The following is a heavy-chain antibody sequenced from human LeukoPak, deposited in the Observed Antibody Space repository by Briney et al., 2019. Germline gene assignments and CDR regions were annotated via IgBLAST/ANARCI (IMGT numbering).Heavy chain of an antibody. Sequence: PSETLSLTCAVYGGSFSGHYWSWIRQPPGKGLEWIGEINHSGSTNYNPSLKSRVTISVDTSKNQFSLKLSSVTAADTAVYYCASRWRRRDYWGQGTLVTVSS. CDR2: INHSGST. V-gene: IGHV4-34*01. CDR1: GGSFSGHY. CDR3: ASRWRRRDY. D-gene: IGHD4-23*01. J-gene: IGHJ4*02.